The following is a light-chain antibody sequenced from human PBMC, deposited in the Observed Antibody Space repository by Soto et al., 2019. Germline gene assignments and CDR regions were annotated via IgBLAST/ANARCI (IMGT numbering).Light chain of an antibody. Sequence: DIQMTQSPSTLSASVGDRVTITCRASQSISSLLSWYQQKPVKAPKLLIYKASSLESGVPSRFSGSGSGTEFTLTISSLQPDDFATYYCQQYNSYSRTFGQGTKVDI. CDR2: KAS. J-gene: IGKJ1*01. CDR1: QSISSL. CDR3: QQYNSYSRT. V-gene: IGKV1-5*03.